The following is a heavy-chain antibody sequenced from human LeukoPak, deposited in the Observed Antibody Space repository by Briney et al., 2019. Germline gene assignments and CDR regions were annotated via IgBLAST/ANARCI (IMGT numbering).Heavy chain of an antibody. V-gene: IGHV2-70*17. CDR1: GFSLSTSGMC. Sequence: SGPTLVNPTQTLTLTCSFSGFSLSTSGMCVSWIRQPPGKALEWLARIDWDDEIFYSTSLKTRLTISRDTSKNQVVLTMTNVDPVDTATYFCVRGTKQATRVAVAGYYFDYWGQGTLVSVSS. CDR3: VRGTKQATRVAVAGYYFDY. D-gene: IGHD6-19*01. CDR2: IDWDDEI. J-gene: IGHJ4*02.